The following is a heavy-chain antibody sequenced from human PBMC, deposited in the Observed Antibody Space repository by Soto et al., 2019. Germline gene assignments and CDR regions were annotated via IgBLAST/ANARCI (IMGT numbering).Heavy chain of an antibody. CDR1: GGTFSSYT. Sequence: ASVKVSCKASGGTFSSYTISWVRQAPGQGLEWMGRIIPILGIANYAQKFQGRVTITADKSTSTAYMELSSLRSEDTAVYYCARDNDIVATIGYYYYYMDVWGKGTTVTVSS. CDR3: ARDNDIVATIGYYYYYMDV. D-gene: IGHD5-12*01. J-gene: IGHJ6*03. V-gene: IGHV1-69*04. CDR2: IIPILGIA.